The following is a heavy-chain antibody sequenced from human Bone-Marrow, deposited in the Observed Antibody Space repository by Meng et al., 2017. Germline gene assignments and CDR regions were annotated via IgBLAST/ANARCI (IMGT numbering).Heavy chain of an antibody. CDR1: GGSFSGYY. CDR2: INHSGST. CDR3: ARGYGIVGANLGLYYFDY. V-gene: IGHV4-34*01. J-gene: IGHJ4*02. Sequence: VAPHQWGPGLLKPSGTLSLPVASHGGSFSGYYGSWVRQPPGKGLEWIGEINHSGSTNYNPSLKSRVTISVDTSKNQFSLKLSSVTAADTAVYYCARGYGIVGANLGLYYFDYWGQGTLVTVSS. D-gene: IGHD1-26*01.